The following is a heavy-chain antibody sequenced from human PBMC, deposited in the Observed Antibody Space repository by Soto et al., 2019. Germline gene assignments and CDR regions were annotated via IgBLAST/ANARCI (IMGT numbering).Heavy chain of an antibody. Sequence: ASVKVSCKTSGDAFTDSSMHWVRQAPGQGLEWMGWINLNSGDTNYAEKFRGRVTMTRDTSIITAYMELTRLKSDDTAVYYCARDLGGYDLYGPDTWGQGTLVTVSS. CDR3: ARDLGGYDLYGPDT. CDR1: GDAFTDSS. V-gene: IGHV1-2*02. D-gene: IGHD5-12*01. CDR2: INLNSGDT. J-gene: IGHJ5*02.